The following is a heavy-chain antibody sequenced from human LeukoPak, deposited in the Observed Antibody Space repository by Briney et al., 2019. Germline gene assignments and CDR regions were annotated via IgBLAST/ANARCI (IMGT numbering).Heavy chain of an antibody. CDR2: IIPIFGTA. CDR3: ARDYFDYDFWSGQGD. D-gene: IGHD3-3*01. Sequence: SVKVSCKASGGTFSSYAISWVRQAPGQGLECMGGIIPIFGTANYAQKFQGRVTITTDESTSTAYMELSSLRSEDTAVYYCARDYFDYDFWSGQGDWGQGTLVTVSS. J-gene: IGHJ4*02. CDR1: GGTFSSYA. V-gene: IGHV1-69*05.